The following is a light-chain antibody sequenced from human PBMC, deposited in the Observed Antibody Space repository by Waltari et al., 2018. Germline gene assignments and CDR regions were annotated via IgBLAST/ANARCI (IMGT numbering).Light chain of an antibody. Sequence: QSALTQPASVSGSPGQSITISCTVSISDVCGYRFVSWYQQHPDKAPKLMIYDFTNRPAGVSSRFSGSKSGNTASLTSSGLQAEDEADYYCSSYTSNSVLFGGGTKLTVL. V-gene: IGLV2-14*03. CDR1: ISDVCGYRF. CDR2: DFT. J-gene: IGLJ2*01. CDR3: SSYTSNSVL.